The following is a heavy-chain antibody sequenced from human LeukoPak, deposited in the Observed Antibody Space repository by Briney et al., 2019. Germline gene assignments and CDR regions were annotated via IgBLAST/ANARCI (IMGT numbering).Heavy chain of an antibody. CDR3: ARASPRYSDPARERTYSGSYYYAFDI. J-gene: IGHJ3*02. CDR1: GFTFSSYA. Sequence: GGSLRLSCAASGFTFSSYAMSWVRQAPGKGLEWVSAISGSGGSTYYADSVKGRFTISRDNSKNTLFLQMNSLRAEDTAVYYCARASPRYSDPARERTYSGSYYYAFDIWGQGTMVTVSS. V-gene: IGHV3-23*01. CDR2: ISGSGGST. D-gene: IGHD1-26*01.